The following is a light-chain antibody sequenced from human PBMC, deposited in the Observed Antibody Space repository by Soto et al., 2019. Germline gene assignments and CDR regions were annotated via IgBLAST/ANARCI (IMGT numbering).Light chain of an antibody. V-gene: IGKV3-15*01. CDR2: GAS. CDR3: HTYNSYSLHT. Sequence: EVVMTQSPATLSASPGERVILSCRASQNIGSNLAWYQQRPGQAPRLLMYGASTRATETPARFSGSGSATDFTLTISSLQSEDFAVYYCHTYNSYSLHTFGQGTKLEIK. CDR1: QNIGSN. J-gene: IGKJ2*01.